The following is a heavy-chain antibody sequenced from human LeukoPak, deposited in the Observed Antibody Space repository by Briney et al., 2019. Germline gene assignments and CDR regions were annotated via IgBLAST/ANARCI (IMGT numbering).Heavy chain of an antibody. CDR3: ARAGAWGAFDI. J-gene: IGHJ3*02. Sequence: SSETLSLTCTVSGGSISSYYWSWIRQPPGKGLEWIGYIYYSGSTNYNPSLKSRVTISVDTSKNQFSLKLSSVTAADTAVYYCARAGAWGAFDIWGQGTMVTVSS. CDR2: IYYSGST. CDR1: GGSISSYY. D-gene: IGHD3-10*01. V-gene: IGHV4-59*01.